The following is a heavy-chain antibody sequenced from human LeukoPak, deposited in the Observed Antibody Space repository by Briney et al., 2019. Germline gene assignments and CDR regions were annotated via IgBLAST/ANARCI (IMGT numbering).Heavy chain of an antibody. J-gene: IGHJ4*02. V-gene: IGHV1-2*04. D-gene: IGHD2-15*01. Sequence: ASVKVSCKASGYTFTGYYMHWVRQAPGQGLEWMGWINPNSGGTNYAQKFQGWVTMTRDTSISTAYMELSRLRSDDTAVYYCARDPSPVRHCSGGSCYSWFDYWGQGTPVTVSS. CDR3: ARDPSPVRHCSGGSCYSWFDY. CDR1: GYTFTGYY. CDR2: INPNSGGT.